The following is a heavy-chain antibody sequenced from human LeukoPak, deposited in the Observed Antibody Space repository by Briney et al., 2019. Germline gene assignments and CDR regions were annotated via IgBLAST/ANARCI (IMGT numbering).Heavy chain of an antibody. J-gene: IGHJ4*02. CDR3: AKGGKWDVTPFDY. D-gene: IGHD1-26*01. Sequence: GGSLRLSCAASGFTFTSYSMDWVRQALGKGLEWVSTISGGGGSTYYADSVKGRFTVSRDNSKNTLYLQVNSLRAEDTAVYYCAKGGKWDVTPFDYWGQGTLVTVSS. V-gene: IGHV3-23*01. CDR1: GFTFTSYS. CDR2: ISGGGGST.